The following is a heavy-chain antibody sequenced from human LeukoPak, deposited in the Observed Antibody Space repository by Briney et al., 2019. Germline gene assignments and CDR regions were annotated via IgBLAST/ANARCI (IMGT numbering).Heavy chain of an antibody. Sequence: SVKVSCKASGGTFSSYAISWVRQAPGQGLEWMGGIIPIFGTANYAQKFQGRVTITADESTSTAYMELSSLRSEDTAVYYCASAASPGITGTTYYYYGMDVWGQGPRSPSP. V-gene: IGHV1-69*13. CDR1: GGTFSSYA. CDR2: IIPIFGTA. D-gene: IGHD1-7*01. CDR3: ASAASPGITGTTYYYYGMDV. J-gene: IGHJ6*02.